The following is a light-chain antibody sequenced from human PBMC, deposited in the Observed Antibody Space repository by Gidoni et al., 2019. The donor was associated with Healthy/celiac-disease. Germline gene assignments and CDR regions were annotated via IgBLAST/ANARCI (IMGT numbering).Light chain of an antibody. CDR1: QSVSSY. Sequence: PGESATLSCRASQSVSSYLAWYQQQPGQAPRLLIYDASNRATGIPARFSGSGSGTELTLTISSREQEDYAVYYCQQHSNWYPCTFGQGTRLEIK. CDR2: DAS. CDR3: QQHSNWYPCT. J-gene: IGKJ5*01. V-gene: IGKV3-11*01.